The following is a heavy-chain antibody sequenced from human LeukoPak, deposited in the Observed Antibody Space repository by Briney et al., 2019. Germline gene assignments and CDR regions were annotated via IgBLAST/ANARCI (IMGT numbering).Heavy chain of an antibody. CDR1: GFTFSSYW. CDR3: ARARGYSYGWTLDY. J-gene: IGHJ4*02. CDR2: INSDGSST. V-gene: IGHV3-74*01. Sequence: GGSLRLSCAASGFTFSSYWMHWVRQVPGKGLVCVSRINSDGSSTNYADSVKGRFTISRDNAKGTLYLQMNSLSAEDTAVYYCARARGYSYGWTLDYWGQGTLVTVSS. D-gene: IGHD5-18*01.